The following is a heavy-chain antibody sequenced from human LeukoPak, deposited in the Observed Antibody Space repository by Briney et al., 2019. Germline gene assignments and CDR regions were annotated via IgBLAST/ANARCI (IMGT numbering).Heavy chain of an antibody. V-gene: IGHV3-23*01. CDR1: GFSFSTYS. CDR2: ITGSGANT. Sequence: GGSLRLSCAGSGFSFSTYSMNWDRQAPGKGLEWVSGITGSGANTYYAGSVKGRFTISRDNSKNTLYLRMNSLRAEDTAVYYCYYYDSSGFYPQTKIDYWGQGTLVTVSS. J-gene: IGHJ4*02. CDR3: YYYDSSGFYPQTKIDY. D-gene: IGHD3-22*01.